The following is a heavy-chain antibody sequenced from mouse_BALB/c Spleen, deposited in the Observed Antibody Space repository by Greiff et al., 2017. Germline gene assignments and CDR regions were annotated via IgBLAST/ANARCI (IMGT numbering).Heavy chain of an antibody. CDR1: GFTFSSYT. CDR3: ARLGYCNYFDY. Sequence: EVQGVESGGGLVQPGGSLKLSCAASGFTFSSYTMSWVRQTPEKRLEWVAYISNGGGSTYYPDTVKGRFTISRDNAKNTLYLQMSSLKSEDTAMYYCARLGYCNYFDYWGQGTTLTVSS. V-gene: IGHV5-12-2*01. CDR2: ISNGGGST. D-gene: IGHD3-3*01. J-gene: IGHJ2*01.